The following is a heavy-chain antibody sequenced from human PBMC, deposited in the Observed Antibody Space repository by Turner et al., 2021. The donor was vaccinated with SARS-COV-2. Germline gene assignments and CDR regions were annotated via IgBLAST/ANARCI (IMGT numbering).Heavy chain of an antibody. J-gene: IGHJ4*02. CDR3: TRGNVVTGIDY. V-gene: IGHV4-4*07. CDR2: IFHGGSA. Sequence: QVQLQESGPGLVKPWETLSLTCTVSGGYIGSFYWSWIRQPAGQGLEWIGRIFHGGSANYKSSLTSRVTMSTDMSKNQISLKLSSVTAADTAVYYCTRGNVVTGIDYWGQGLLVTVSS. CDR1: GGYIGSFY. D-gene: IGHD2-21*02.